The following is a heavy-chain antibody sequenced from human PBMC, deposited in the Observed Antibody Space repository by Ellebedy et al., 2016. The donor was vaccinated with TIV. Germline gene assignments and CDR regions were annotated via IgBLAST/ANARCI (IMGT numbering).Heavy chain of an antibody. Sequence: GGSLRLSCGASGFSFRNYWMTWVRQAPGKGLEWVANINQDGSDKFYVDSVKGRFTISRDNAKNSLYLQMNSLRAEDTSVYYCATDGSYGDYLSPTHAFENWGQGTVVIVSS. J-gene: IGHJ3*02. CDR1: GFSFRNYW. D-gene: IGHD4-17*01. CDR3: ATDGSYGDYLSPTHAFEN. V-gene: IGHV3-7*01. CDR2: INQDGSDK.